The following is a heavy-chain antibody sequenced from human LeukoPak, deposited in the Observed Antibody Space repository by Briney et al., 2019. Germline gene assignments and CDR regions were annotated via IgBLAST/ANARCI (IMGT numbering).Heavy chain of an antibody. CDR3: ANGCGVGHCSGTGF. CDR1: GGSISSSSYN. CDR2: FHYSGST. Sequence: SETLSLTCTVSGGSISSSSYNWGWIRQPPGKGLEWIGSFHYSGSTYYNPSLKSRVTISVDTPKNQFSLKMTSVTAADTAVYYCANGCGVGHCSGTGFWGQGTLVAVSS. V-gene: IGHV4-39*07. J-gene: IGHJ4*02. D-gene: IGHD2-2*01.